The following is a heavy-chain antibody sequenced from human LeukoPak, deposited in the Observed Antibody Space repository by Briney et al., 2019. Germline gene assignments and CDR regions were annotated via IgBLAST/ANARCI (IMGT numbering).Heavy chain of an antibody. J-gene: IGHJ4*02. CDR2: ISDTGGNT. CDR1: GFTFSTYA. D-gene: IGHD1/OR15-1a*01. V-gene: IGHV3-23*01. Sequence: GGSLRLSCAASGFTFSTYAMSWVRQTPERGLEWASAISDTGGNTFYADSVKGRFTISRDNSKNTLYLQMNSLRAEDTAIYYCAKGRTNDYWGQGTLVTVSS. CDR3: AKGRTNDY.